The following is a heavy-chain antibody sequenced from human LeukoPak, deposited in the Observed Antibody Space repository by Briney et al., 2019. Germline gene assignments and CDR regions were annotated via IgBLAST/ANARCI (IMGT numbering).Heavy chain of an antibody. D-gene: IGHD3-3*01. V-gene: IGHV3-33*06. J-gene: IGHJ4*02. CDR3: AKNGVVTIFGVAGDY. CDR2: IWYDGSNK. CDR1: GFTFSSYG. Sequence: GGSLRLSCVASGFTFSSYGMHWVRQAPGKGLEWVAVIWYDGSNKYYVDSVKGRFTISRDNSKNTLYLQMNSLRAEDTAVYYCAKNGVVTIFGVAGDYWGQGTLVTVSS.